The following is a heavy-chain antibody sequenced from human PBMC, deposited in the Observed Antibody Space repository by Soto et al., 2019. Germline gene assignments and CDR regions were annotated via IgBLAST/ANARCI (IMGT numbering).Heavy chain of an antibody. CDR2: MNPNTGDS. Sequence: GASVRSSFQPSGYTFTSYDIYWVLQAPGQGLDWMGWMNPNTGDSSYAQKFQGRVTMTSDTSITTAHMELSSLRSEDTAVYYCARRAETNGWNGFGADKYYFDFWGQGTLVTVSS. D-gene: IGHD1-1*01. J-gene: IGHJ4*02. V-gene: IGHV1-8*01. CDR3: ARRAETNGWNGFGADKYYFDF. CDR1: GYTFTSYD.